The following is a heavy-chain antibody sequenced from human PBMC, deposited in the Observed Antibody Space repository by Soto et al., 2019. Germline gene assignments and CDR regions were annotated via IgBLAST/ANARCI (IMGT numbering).Heavy chain of an antibody. CDR2: IIPIFGTA. CDR1: GGGFSIYA. V-gene: IGHV1-69*13. Sequence: SVTVYCQASGGGFSIYAISWVRQAPGQGLEWMGGIIPIFGTANYAQKFQGRVTITADESTSTAYMELSSLRSEDTAVYYCASFPDSSGYYFASSYYYYYGMDVWGQGTTVTVSS. D-gene: IGHD3-22*01. CDR3: ASFPDSSGYYFASSYYYYYGMDV. J-gene: IGHJ6*02.